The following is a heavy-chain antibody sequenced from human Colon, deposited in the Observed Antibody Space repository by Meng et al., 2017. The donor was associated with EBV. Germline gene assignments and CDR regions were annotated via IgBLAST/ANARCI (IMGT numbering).Heavy chain of an antibody. CDR2: IDDSGST. CDR3: ARGKQDAWELLAY. CDR1: DVPVSRNIR. V-gene: IGHV4-4*02. J-gene: IGHJ4*02. D-gene: IGHD1-26*01. Sequence: QVQLQESGPGLVKSSGTLSLTCGVADVPVSRNIRWTWVRQPPGKGLEWSGDIDDSGSTNYNPSLNRRISISLDKSKNHFSLKVNSVTAADTAVYYCARGKQDAWELLAYWGQGALVTVSS.